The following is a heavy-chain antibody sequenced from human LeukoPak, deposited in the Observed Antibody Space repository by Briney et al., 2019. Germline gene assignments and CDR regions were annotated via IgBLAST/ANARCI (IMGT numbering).Heavy chain of an antibody. CDR2: ISGGGGST. CDR1: GXAFSSYA. Sequence: GGSLRLSCAASGXAFSSYAMSWVRQAPGKGLEWVSVISGGGGSTFYADSVKGRFTISRDSSKNTLYLQMNSLRPEDTAVYYCSKVLYASGGYYFDYWGQGTLVTVSS. V-gene: IGHV3-23*01. D-gene: IGHD3-10*01. J-gene: IGHJ4*02. CDR3: SKVLYASGGYYFDY.